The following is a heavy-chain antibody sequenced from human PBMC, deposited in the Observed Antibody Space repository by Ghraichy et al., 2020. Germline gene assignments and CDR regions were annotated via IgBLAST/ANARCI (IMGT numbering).Heavy chain of an antibody. Sequence: SGGRQPPGGGLEWIGYIYYSGSTDYNPSLKSRVTISVDTSKNQFSLKLSSVTAADTAVYYCARVPWEYCSSSGEWFDPWGQVALFTFSS. CDR3: ARVPWEYCSSSGEWFDP. D-gene: IGHD6-6*01. V-gene: IGHV4-59*01. CDR2: IYYSGST. J-gene: IGHJ5*02.